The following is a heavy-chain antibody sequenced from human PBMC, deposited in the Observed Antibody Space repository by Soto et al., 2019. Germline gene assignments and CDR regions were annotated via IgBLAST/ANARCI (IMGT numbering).Heavy chain of an antibody. J-gene: IGHJ4*02. CDR1: GGSISIGGYY. V-gene: IGHV4-31*03. CDR3: AGGVLN. CDR2: IYYSGVT. Sequence: QVQLLESGPGLVKPSQTLSLTCTVSGGSISIGGYYWSWIRQHPGKGLEWIGYIYYSGVTYYSPTLKRRVTLSIATSKNQFSLTPSSVPAADLGVYYCAGGVLNLGQGTLVTVSS.